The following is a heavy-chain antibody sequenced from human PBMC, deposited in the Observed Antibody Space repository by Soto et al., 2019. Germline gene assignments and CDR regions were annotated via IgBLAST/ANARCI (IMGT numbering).Heavy chain of an antibody. Sequence: SETLSLTCTVSGGSISSYYWSWIRQPPGKGLEWIGYIYYSGSTNYNPSLKSRVTISVDTSKNQFSLKLSSATAADTAVYYCARAAIRLGELSLDGSRYYFDYWGQGTLVTVSS. J-gene: IGHJ4*02. D-gene: IGHD3-16*02. CDR1: GGSISSYY. CDR3: ARAAIRLGELSLDGSRYYFDY. CDR2: IYYSGST. V-gene: IGHV4-59*01.